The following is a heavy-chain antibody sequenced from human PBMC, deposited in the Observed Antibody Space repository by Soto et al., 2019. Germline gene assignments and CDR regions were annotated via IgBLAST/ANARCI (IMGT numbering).Heavy chain of an antibody. J-gene: IGHJ4*02. D-gene: IGHD2-8*01. CDR2: ISSSSSYT. CDR3: ARAGYCTNGVCSDFDY. CDR1: GFTFSDYY. V-gene: IGHV3-11*06. Sequence: GGSLRLSCAASGFTFSDYYMSWIRQAPGKGLEWVSYISSSSSYTNYADSVKGRFTISRDNAKNSLYLQMNSLRAEDTAVYYCARAGYCTNGVCSDFDYWGQGTLVTVSS.